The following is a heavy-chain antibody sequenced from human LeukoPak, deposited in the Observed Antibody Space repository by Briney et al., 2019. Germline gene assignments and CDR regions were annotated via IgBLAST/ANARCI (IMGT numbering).Heavy chain of an antibody. CDR2: IGWNSGSI. V-gene: IGHV3-9*01. CDR1: GFTFGDYA. CDR3: ARDPGPPYYYGSGELNDAFDI. J-gene: IGHJ3*02. D-gene: IGHD3-10*01. Sequence: PGGSLRLSCAASGFTFGDYAMHWVRRAPGKGLEWVSRIGWNSGSIAYADSVKGRFTISRDNAKNSLYLQMNSLRAEDTAVYYCARDPGPPYYYGSGELNDAFDIWGQGTMVTVSS.